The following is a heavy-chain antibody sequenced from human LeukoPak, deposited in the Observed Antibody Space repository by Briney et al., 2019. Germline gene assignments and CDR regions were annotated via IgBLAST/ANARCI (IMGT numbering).Heavy chain of an antibody. V-gene: IGHV3-23*01. CDR3: AKTYYYDSSGYPSYFDY. D-gene: IGHD3-22*01. CDR1: GFTFSSYA. Sequence: GESLRLSCAASGFTFSSYAMSWVRQAPGKGLEWVSAISGSGGSTYYADSVKGRFTISRDNSKNTLYLQMNSLRAEDTAVYYCAKTYYYDSSGYPSYFDYWGQGTLVTVSS. CDR2: ISGSGGST. J-gene: IGHJ4*02.